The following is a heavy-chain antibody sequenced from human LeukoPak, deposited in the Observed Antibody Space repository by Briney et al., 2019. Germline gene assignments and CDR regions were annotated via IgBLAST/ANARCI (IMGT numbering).Heavy chain of an antibody. Sequence: PSETLSLTCAVSGYSISSGYYWCWIRQPPGKGLEWIGNIYHSGSTYYNPSLKSRVTISVDTSKNQFSLKLNSVTAADTAVYYCARYGYSSSAGDYWGQGTLVTVSS. CDR2: IYHSGST. J-gene: IGHJ4*02. CDR3: ARYGYSSSAGDY. D-gene: IGHD6-6*01. CDR1: GYSISSGYY. V-gene: IGHV4-38-2*01.